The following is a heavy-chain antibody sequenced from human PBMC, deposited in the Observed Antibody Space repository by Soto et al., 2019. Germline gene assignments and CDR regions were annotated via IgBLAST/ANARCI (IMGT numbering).Heavy chain of an antibody. CDR3: TITRGDPQLHGLDY. CDR2: IYYTGTT. V-gene: IGHV4-28*01. Sequence: PSETLSLTCAVSGYSISGGNWWGWIRQPPGEGLEWIGYIYYTGTTYYNPSLKSRVTMSVDTSKNQFSLRLSSVTAVDTAIYYCTITRGDPQLHGLDYWAQGTLVTVSS. D-gene: IGHD3-10*01. CDR1: GYSISGGNW. J-gene: IGHJ4*02.